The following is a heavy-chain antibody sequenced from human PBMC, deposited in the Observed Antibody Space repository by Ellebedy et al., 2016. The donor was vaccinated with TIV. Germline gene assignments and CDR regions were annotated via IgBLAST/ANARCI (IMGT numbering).Heavy chain of an antibody. D-gene: IGHD6-19*01. J-gene: IGHJ4*02. CDR1: GFTFNDYA. CDR3: ARCRGSGWYGDQ. CDR2: ISGGYGDT. Sequence: GESLKISCAASGFTFNDYAMRWVRQAPGKGLEWVSAISGGYGDTYYADSVKGRLTISREISKNPLYLQIHSLLAEDTAVYYCARCRGSGWYGDQWGQGTLVTVSS. V-gene: IGHV3-23*01.